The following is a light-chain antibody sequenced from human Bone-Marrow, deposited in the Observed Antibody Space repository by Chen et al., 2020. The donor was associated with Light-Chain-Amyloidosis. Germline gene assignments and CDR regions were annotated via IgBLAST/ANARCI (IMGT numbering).Light chain of an antibody. V-gene: IGLV1-51*02. J-gene: IGLJ3*02. CDR1: NSNIGINY. CDR2: ENN. CDR3: ATWDSSLTVWM. Sequence: QPVLTQPPSVSAAPGQKVTISCSGSNSNIGINYVSWYQQLPGTSPKLLIYENNQRPSEMPDRFSGPKSGTSAALGVAGLQAGDEADYCCATWDSSLTVWMFGGGTKLTVL.